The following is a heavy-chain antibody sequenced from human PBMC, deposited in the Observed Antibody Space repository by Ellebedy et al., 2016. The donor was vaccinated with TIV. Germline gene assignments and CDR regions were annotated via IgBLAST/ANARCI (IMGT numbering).Heavy chain of an antibody. D-gene: IGHD3-10*01. CDR3: AKATGSGSYIIEN. CDR1: GYTFTSYY. V-gene: IGHV1-3*01. J-gene: IGHJ4*02. Sequence: ASVKVSCKASGYTFTSYYITWVRQAPGQGLEWMGLMNGGSDYTKYSPKFQGRVTLTRDTAASTEYMELSSLRAEDTALYYCAKATGSGSYIIENWGQGTLVTVSS. CDR2: MNGGSDYT.